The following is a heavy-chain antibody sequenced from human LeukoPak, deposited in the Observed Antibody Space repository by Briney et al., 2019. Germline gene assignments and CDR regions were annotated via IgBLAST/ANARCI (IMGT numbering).Heavy chain of an antibody. V-gene: IGHV3-21*01. Sequence: GGSLRLSCAASGFTFSSYTMNRVRQAPGKGLEWVSSISTSSSYIYYADSVKGRFTISRDNAKNSLYLQMNSLRAEDTAVYYCARSYVGAAAPYYFDFWGQGTLVTVSS. J-gene: IGHJ4*02. D-gene: IGHD6-13*01. CDR2: ISTSSSYI. CDR1: GFTFSSYT. CDR3: ARSYVGAAAPYYFDF.